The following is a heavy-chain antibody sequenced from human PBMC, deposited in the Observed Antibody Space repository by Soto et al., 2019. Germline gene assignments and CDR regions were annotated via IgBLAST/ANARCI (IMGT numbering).Heavy chain of an antibody. V-gene: IGHV4-30-4*08. J-gene: IGHJ5*02. Sequence: SETLSLTCTVSGGSISSGGYYWSWIRQHPGKGLEWIGYIYYSGSTYYNPSLKSRVTISVDTSKNQFSLKLSSVTAADTAVYYCATSFGVALSGYNWFDPWGQGTLVTVSS. D-gene: IGHD3-3*01. CDR3: ATSFGVALSGYNWFDP. CDR2: IYYSGST. CDR1: GGSISSGGYY.